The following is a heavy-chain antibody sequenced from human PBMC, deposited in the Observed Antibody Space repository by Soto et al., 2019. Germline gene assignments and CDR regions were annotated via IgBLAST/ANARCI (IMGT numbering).Heavy chain of an antibody. J-gene: IGHJ4*02. Sequence: QIRLVQSGVAVKNPGASVKVPCQGSGYSFTSHGVSWVRQATGQGLEWMGWINGVTGRTTYARRFQGRVALTTDKSTNTAYMERTRLRSDDAAVYYCATWAGQARDLGGPFDYWGQGTLVTVSS. CDR2: INGVTGRT. V-gene: IGHV1-18*01. D-gene: IGHD2-15*01. CDR3: ATWAGQARDLGGPFDY. CDR1: GYSFTSHG.